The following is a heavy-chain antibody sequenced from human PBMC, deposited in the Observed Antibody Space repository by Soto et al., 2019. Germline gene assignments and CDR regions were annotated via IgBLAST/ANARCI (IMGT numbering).Heavy chain of an antibody. V-gene: IGHV5-10-1*01. CDR3: AGSKRGLYDSSGYYSIYFDY. J-gene: IGHJ4*02. CDR1: GYSFTSYW. D-gene: IGHD3-22*01. CDR2: IDPSDSYT. Sequence: PGESLKISCKGSGYSFTSYWISWVRQMPGKGLEWMGRIDPSDSYTNYSPSFQGHVTISADKSISTAYLQWSSLKASDTAMYYWAGSKRGLYDSSGYYSIYFDYWGQGTLVTVSS.